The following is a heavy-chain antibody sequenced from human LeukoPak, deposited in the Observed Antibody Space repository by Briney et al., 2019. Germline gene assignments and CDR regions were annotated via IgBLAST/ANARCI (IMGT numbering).Heavy chain of an antibody. CDR2: IYSGGST. CDR3: ARESSTSTIDY. D-gene: IGHD2-2*01. Sequence: GGSLRLSCAASGFTVSNNYMSWVRQAPGKGLEWVSVIYSGGSTYYADSVKGRFTISRDNSKNTLYLQMNSLRAEDTAVYYCARESSTSTIDYWGQGTLVTVSS. J-gene: IGHJ4*02. CDR1: GFTVSNNY. V-gene: IGHV3-53*01.